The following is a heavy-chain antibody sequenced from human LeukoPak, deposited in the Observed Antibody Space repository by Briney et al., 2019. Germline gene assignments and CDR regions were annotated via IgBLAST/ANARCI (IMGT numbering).Heavy chain of an antibody. D-gene: IGHD6-13*01. V-gene: IGHV1-24*01. CDR2: FDPEDGET. Sequence: ASVRVSCKVSGYTLTELSIHWVRQAPGKGLGWRGGFDPEDGETIYAQKFQGRVTMTEDTSTATAYMELSSLRSEDTAVYYCATVLSVAAAGTYFDYWGQGTLVTVSS. J-gene: IGHJ4*02. CDR3: ATVLSVAAAGTYFDY. CDR1: GYTLTELS.